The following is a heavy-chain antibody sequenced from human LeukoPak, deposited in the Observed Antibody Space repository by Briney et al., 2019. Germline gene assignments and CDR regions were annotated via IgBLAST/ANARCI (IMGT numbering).Heavy chain of an antibody. CDR1: GYTFTSYD. Sequence: ASVKVSCKASGYTFTSYDINWVRQATGQGLEWMGWMNPNSGNTGYAQKFQGRVTMTRNTSIGTAYMELSSLRSEDTAVYYCARGVCSGGSCSPGYNWFDPWGQGTLVTVSS. D-gene: IGHD2-15*01. CDR2: MNPNSGNT. CDR3: ARGVCSGGSCSPGYNWFDP. J-gene: IGHJ5*02. V-gene: IGHV1-8*01.